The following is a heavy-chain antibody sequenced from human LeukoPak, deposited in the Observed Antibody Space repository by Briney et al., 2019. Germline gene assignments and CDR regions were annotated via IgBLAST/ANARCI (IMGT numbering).Heavy chain of an antibody. D-gene: IGHD3-3*01. CDR2: ISGSGGST. J-gene: IGHJ5*02. CDR3: ARGATIDRYYDFWSGQNWFDP. CDR1: GFTFSSYA. Sequence: PGGSLRLSCAASGFTFSSYAMSWVRQAPGKGLEWVSAISGSGGSTYYADSVKGRFTISRDNAKNSLYLQMNSLRAEDTAVYYCARGATIDRYYDFWSGQNWFDPWGQGTLVTVSS. V-gene: IGHV3-23*01.